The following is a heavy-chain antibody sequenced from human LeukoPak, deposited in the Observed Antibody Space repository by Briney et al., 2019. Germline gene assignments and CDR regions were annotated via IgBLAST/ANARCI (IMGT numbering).Heavy chain of an antibody. CDR2: INQDGRGK. D-gene: IGHD4-17*01. CDR3: ARDPDHGALDY. J-gene: IGHJ4*02. V-gene: IGHV3-7*01. Sequence: GGSLRLSCAASGLTFSRCWMSWVRQAPGKGLEWVADINQDGRGKYYVDSVKGRFTVSRDNAKNSLYLQMNSLRAEDTAVYYCARDPDHGALDYWGQGTLVTVSS. CDR1: GLTFSRCW.